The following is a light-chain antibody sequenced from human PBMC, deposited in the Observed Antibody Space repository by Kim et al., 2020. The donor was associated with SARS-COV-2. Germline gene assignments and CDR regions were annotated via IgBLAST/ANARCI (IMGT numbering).Light chain of an antibody. CDR1: QTIDSW. Sequence: ASVGDRVTITCRASQTIDSWLAWYQQKPGKAPKLLIYDASTLESGVPSRFSGSGSGTEFTLTISSLQPDDFATYYCQQYNGYPWTFGQGTKVDIK. CDR3: QQYNGYPWT. J-gene: IGKJ1*01. V-gene: IGKV1-5*01. CDR2: DAS.